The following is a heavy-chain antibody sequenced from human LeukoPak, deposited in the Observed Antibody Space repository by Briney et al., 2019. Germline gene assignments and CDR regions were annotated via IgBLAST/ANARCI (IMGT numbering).Heavy chain of an antibody. J-gene: IGHJ1*01. CDR3: ARGGRIAVAGPAEYFQH. CDR1: GGSISSYY. CDR2: IYTSGST. V-gene: IGHV4-4*07. D-gene: IGHD6-19*01. Sequence: SETLSLTCTVSGGSISSYYWSWIRQPAGKGLEWIGRIYTSGSTNYNPSLKSRVTMSVDTSKNQFSLKLSSVTAADTAVYYCARGGRIAVAGPAEYFQHWGQGTLVTVSS.